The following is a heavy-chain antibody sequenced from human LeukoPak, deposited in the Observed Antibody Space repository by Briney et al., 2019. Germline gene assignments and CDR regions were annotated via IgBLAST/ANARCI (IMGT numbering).Heavy chain of an antibody. D-gene: IGHD3-10*01. CDR1: GFTFSSYE. CDR2: ISSSGSTI. CDR3: ARQYYYGSGTDDY. Sequence: PGGSLRLSCAASGFTFSSYEMNWVRQAPGKGLEWVSYISSSGSTIYYADSLKGGFTISRDNAKNSLHLQMNSLRAEDTAVYYCARQYYYGSGTDDYWGQGTLVTVSS. V-gene: IGHV3-48*03. J-gene: IGHJ4*02.